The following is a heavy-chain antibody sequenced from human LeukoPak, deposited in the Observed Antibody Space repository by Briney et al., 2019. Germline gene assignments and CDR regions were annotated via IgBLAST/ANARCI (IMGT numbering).Heavy chain of an antibody. Sequence: GGSLRLSCAASGFTFSDYYMSWIRQAPGKGLEWVSHISSSSSYTNYADSVKGRFTISRDNAKNSLYLQMNSLRAEDTAVYYCARTDGDYVSGGMDVWGKGTTVTVSS. V-gene: IGHV3-11*06. J-gene: IGHJ6*04. D-gene: IGHD4-17*01. CDR1: GFTFSDYY. CDR3: ARTDGDYVSGGMDV. CDR2: ISSSSSYT.